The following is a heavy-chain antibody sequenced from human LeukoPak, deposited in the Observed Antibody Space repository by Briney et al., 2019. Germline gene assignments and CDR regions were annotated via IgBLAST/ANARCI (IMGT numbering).Heavy chain of an antibody. CDR2: IIPIFGTA. D-gene: IGHD4-17*01. CDR1: GGTFISYA. V-gene: IGHV1-69*05. Sequence: SVKVSCKASGGTFISYAISWVRQAPGQGLEWMGRIIPIFGTANYAQKFQGRVTITTDESTSTAYMELSSLRSEDTAVYYCARGYGDYEERFDPWGQGTLVTVSS. CDR3: ARGYGDYEERFDP. J-gene: IGHJ5*02.